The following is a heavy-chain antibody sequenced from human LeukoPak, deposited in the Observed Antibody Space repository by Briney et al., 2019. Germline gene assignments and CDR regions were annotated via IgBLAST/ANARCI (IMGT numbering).Heavy chain of an antibody. Sequence: GGSLRLSCAASGFTFSSYSMNWVRQAPGKGLEWVSYISSSSSTIYYADSAKGRFTISRDNAKNSLYLQMNSLRAEDTAVYYCARDIAGYADYMDVWGKGTTVTVSS. CDR2: ISSSSSTI. V-gene: IGHV3-48*01. CDR3: ARDIAGYADYMDV. CDR1: GFTFSSYS. D-gene: IGHD1-1*01. J-gene: IGHJ6*03.